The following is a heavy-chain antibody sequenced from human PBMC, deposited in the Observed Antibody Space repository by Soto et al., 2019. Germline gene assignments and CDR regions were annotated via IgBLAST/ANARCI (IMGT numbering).Heavy chain of an antibody. Sequence: DVGWIRQPPGKALEWLALTYWNDDKRYSPSLKSRLTITKDTSKNQVVLTMTNMDPVDTATYYCAHRIMKYYHGPDHWFDPWRQGTLVPVTP. V-gene: IGHV2-5*01. CDR1: D. J-gene: IGHJ5*02. D-gene: IGHD2-2*01. CDR3: AHRIMKYYHGPDHWFDP. CDR2: TYWNDDK.